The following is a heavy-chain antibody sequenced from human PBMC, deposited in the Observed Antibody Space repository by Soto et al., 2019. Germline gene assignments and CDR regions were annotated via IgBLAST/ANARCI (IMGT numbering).Heavy chain of an antibody. CDR2: IKLDASEK. Sequence: GGSLRLSCAASGFTFGYYWMSWVRQAPGKGLEWLATIKLDASEKKYVDSVKGRFTLSRDNAKNSLHLQMNSLRAEDTAVYYCTRDASRDSSARGWFDPWGPGTLVTVSS. CDR3: TRDASRDSSARGWFDP. V-gene: IGHV3-7*01. CDR1: GFTFGYYW. J-gene: IGHJ5*02. D-gene: IGHD6-13*01.